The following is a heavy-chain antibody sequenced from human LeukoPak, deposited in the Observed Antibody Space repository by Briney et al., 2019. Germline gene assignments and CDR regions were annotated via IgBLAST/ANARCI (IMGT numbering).Heavy chain of an antibody. CDR3: ARSRGYSGYDSGWFDP. CDR1: GGSISSYY. CDR2: IYYSGST. V-gene: IGHV4-59*01. Sequence: SETLSLTCTVSGGSISSYYWSWIRQPPGKGLEWIGYIYYSGSTNYNPSLKSRVIISVDTSKNQFYLKLSSVTAADTAVYYCARSRGYSGYDSGWFDPWGQGTLVTVSS. J-gene: IGHJ5*02. D-gene: IGHD5-12*01.